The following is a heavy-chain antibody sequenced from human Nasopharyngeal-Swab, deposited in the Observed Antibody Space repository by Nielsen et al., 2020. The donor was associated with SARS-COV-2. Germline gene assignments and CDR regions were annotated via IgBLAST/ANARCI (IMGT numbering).Heavy chain of an antibody. J-gene: IGHJ3*02. CDR2: ISSSSSYI. Sequence: GESLKISCAASGFTFSSYSMNWVRQAPGKGLECVSSISSSSSYIYYEDSVKGRFTISRDNAKNSLYLQMNSLRAEDTAVYYCARDRRPSSGWYSSAFDIWGQGTMVTVSS. CDR3: ARDRRPSSGWYSSAFDI. V-gene: IGHV3-21*01. D-gene: IGHD6-19*01. CDR1: GFTFSSYS.